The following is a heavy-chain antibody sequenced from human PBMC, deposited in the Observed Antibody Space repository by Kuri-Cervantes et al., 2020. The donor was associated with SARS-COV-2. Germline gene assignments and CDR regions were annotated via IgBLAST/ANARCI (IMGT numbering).Heavy chain of an antibody. CDR1: GGSFSGYY. D-gene: IGHD4-23*01. Sequence: SETLSLTCAVYGGSFSGYYWSWIRQPPVKGLEWIGEINHSGSTNYNPSLKSRVTISVDTSKNQFSLKLSSVTAADTAVYYCARVKSVVTPDIDYWGQGTLVTVSS. V-gene: IGHV4-34*01. CDR3: ARVKSVVTPDIDY. J-gene: IGHJ4*02. CDR2: INHSGST.